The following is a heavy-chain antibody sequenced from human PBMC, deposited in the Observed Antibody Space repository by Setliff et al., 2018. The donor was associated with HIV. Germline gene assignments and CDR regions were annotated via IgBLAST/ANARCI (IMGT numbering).Heavy chain of an antibody. Sequence: PGGSLRLSCAASGFTFSSYAMSWVRQAPGKGLEWVSAISVSGGNPYYADSVKGRITISRDNAKNSLYLQMNSLRAEDTAVYYCARRETGVLYFGTFYYNGMDVWGQGTTVTVSS. CDR3: ARRETGVLYFGTFYYNGMDV. V-gene: IGHV3-23*01. J-gene: IGHJ6*02. D-gene: IGHD3-10*01. CDR1: GFTFSSYA. CDR2: ISVSGGNP.